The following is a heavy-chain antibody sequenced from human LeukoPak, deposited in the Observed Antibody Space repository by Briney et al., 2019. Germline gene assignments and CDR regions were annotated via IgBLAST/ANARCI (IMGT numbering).Heavy chain of an antibody. V-gene: IGHV1-2*02. J-gene: IGHJ6*02. D-gene: IGHD3-3*01. CDR3: ARVAYYDFRYGMDV. Sequence: ASVKVSCKASGYTFTGYYMHWVRQAPGQGLEWMGWINPNSGGTNYAQKFQGRVTMTRDTSISTACMELSRLRSDDTAVYYCARVAYYDFRYGMDVWGQGTTVTVSS. CDR1: GYTFTGYY. CDR2: INPNSGGT.